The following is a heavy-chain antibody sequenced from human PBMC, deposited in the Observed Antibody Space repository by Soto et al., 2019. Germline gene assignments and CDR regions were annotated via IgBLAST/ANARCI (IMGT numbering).Heavy chain of an antibody. D-gene: IGHD3-9*01. J-gene: IGHJ4*02. Sequence: QVLLQESGPGLVKPSQTLSLTCTVSGDSISGSGHFWTWVRQHPGKGLEWIGYIYDSDNTYYNPSLKSRASISLDTSQNQFSLRLTSLTSADTAVYYCARDRSHVLTRYFDSWGQGTLVIVSS. V-gene: IGHV4-31*03. CDR3: ARDRSHVLTRYFDS. CDR2: IYDSDNT. CDR1: GDSISGSGHF.